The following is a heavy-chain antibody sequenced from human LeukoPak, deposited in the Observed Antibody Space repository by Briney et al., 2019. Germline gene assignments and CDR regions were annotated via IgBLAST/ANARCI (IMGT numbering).Heavy chain of an antibody. CDR1: GFTFSSYD. CDR2: IGTDGDT. D-gene: IGHD1-26*01. V-gene: IGHV3-13*01. CDR3: AVAPRGSCPDY. J-gene: IGHJ4*02. Sequence: GGPLSLSCAASGFTFSSYDMHWVRQATGKGLEWVSAIGTDGDTYYPGSVKGRFTISSDKAKNTLYLQMNSLRAGDTAVYYCAVAPRGSCPDYWGQGTLVTVSS.